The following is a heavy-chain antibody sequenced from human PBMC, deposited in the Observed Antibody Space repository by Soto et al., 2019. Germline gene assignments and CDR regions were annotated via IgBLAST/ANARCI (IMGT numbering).Heavy chain of an antibody. CDR2: IIPIFGTA. J-gene: IGHJ6*02. CDR1: GGTFSSYA. CDR3: ATGRVSGSYYYYGMDV. Sequence: VASVKVSCKASGGTFSSYAISWVRQAPGQGLEWMGGIIPIFGTANYAQKFQGRVTITADESTSTAYMELSSLRSEDTAVYYCATGRVSGSYYYYGMDVWGQGTTVTVSS. V-gene: IGHV1-69*13. D-gene: IGHD3-10*01.